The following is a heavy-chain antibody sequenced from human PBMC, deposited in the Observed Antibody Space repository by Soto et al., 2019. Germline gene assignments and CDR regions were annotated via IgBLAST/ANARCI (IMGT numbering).Heavy chain of an antibody. CDR2: ISGSGGST. V-gene: IGHV3-23*01. D-gene: IGHD6-13*01. J-gene: IGHJ4*02. CDR1: RFTFISYA. Sequence: GVSLRLSRAASRFTFISYAMSWVRQAPGKGLEWVSAISGSGGSTYYADSVKGRFTISRDNAKNTLSLQMNSLRAEDTAVYYCAKDLKIAAAGGFDYWGQGTLVTVSS. CDR3: AKDLKIAAAGGFDY.